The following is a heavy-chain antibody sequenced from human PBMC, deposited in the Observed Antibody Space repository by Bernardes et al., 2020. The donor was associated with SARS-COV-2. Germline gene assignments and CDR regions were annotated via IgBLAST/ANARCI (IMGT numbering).Heavy chain of an antibody. Sequence: LTCTFAGVSISSNYFSWLLPPPGKGLEWIGYIYYSGTTNSNPSLKSRVTISVDTSRKQFSLKLTSVTAADTGVYYCARGGWEILIWGPGTPVTVSS. J-gene: IGHJ4*02. CDR1: GVSISSNY. CDR2: IYYSGTT. V-gene: IGHV4-59*01. CDR3: ARGGWEILI. D-gene: IGHD1-26*01.